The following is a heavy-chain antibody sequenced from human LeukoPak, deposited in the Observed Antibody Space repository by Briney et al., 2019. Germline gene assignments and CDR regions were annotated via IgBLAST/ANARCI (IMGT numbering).Heavy chain of an antibody. J-gene: IGHJ3*02. CDR3: ARERAPVWSYAFDI. Sequence: SETLSLTCTVSGGSISSYYWSWIRQPAGKGLEWIGRIYTSGSTNYNPSLKSRVTMSVDTSKNQFSLKLSSVTAADTAVYYCARERAPVWSYAFDIWGQGTMVTVSS. V-gene: IGHV4-4*07. D-gene: IGHD3-16*01. CDR1: GGSISSYY. CDR2: IYTSGST.